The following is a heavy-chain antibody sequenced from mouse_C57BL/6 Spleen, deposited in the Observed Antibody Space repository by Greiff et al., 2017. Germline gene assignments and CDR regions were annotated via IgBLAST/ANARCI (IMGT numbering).Heavy chain of an antibody. J-gene: IGHJ2*01. CDR3: ARRINWDVHFDY. V-gene: IGHV1-54*01. CDR2: INPGSGGT. Sequence: QVQLKQSGAELVRPGTSVKVSCKASGYAFTNYLIEWVKQRPGQGLEWIGVINPGSGGTNYNEKFKGKATLTADKSSSTAYMQLSSLTSEDSADYFCARRINWDVHFDYWGQGTTLTVSS. CDR1: GYAFTNYL. D-gene: IGHD4-1*01.